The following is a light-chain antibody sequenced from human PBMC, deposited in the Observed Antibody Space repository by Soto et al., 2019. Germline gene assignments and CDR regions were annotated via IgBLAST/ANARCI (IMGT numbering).Light chain of an antibody. J-gene: IGKJ5*01. Sequence: EIVLTQSPATLSLSPGERATLSCRASQSVSSYLAWYQQKPGQAHRLLIYDASNRATGIPARFSGSGSGTDFTLTISSLEPEDFAVYYCQQRSNWLPITFGQGTRLESK. CDR2: DAS. CDR3: QQRSNWLPIT. V-gene: IGKV3-11*01. CDR1: QSVSSY.